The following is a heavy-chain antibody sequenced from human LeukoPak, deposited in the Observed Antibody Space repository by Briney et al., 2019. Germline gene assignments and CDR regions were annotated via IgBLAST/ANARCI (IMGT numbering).Heavy chain of an antibody. D-gene: IGHD1-26*01. Sequence: GGSLRLSCAASGLSVSSNYMSWVRQAPGKGLEWVSVIYTAGTTYYADSVKGRFTISRDNSKNTLYLQMNSLRAEDTAVYYCGGYGGRYPYYMEVWGKGTTVTISS. CDR2: IYTAGTT. V-gene: IGHV3-53*01. CDR1: GLSVSSNY. CDR3: GGYGGRYPYYMEV. J-gene: IGHJ6*03.